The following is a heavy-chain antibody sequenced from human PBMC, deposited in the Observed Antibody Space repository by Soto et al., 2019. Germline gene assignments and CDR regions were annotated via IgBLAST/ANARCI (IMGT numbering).Heavy chain of an antibody. CDR3: ARDPSMTTVTARSYYYYYGMDV. V-gene: IGHV1-3*01. Sequence: ASVKVSCKASGYTFTSYAMHWVRQAPGQRLERMGWINAGNGNTKYSQKFQGRVTITRDTSASTAYMELSSLRSEDTAVYYCARDPSMTTVTARSYYYYYGMDVWGQGTTVTVS. D-gene: IGHD4-17*01. CDR2: INAGNGNT. CDR1: GYTFTSYA. J-gene: IGHJ6*02.